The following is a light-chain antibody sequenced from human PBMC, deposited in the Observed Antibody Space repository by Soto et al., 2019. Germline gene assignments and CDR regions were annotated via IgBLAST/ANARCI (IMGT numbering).Light chain of an antibody. J-gene: IGKJ1*01. Sequence: EDGFTPSPDTLSFSAARRPTXSRGASQNFGSTYLAWYQQKRGQAPRFLIYGASSRATGIPDRFSGSGSETDFTLTISRLEPEDFAVYYCQQYGRSPTTFGQGTKVDIK. V-gene: IGKV3-20*01. CDR2: GAS. CDR1: QNFGSTY. CDR3: QQYGRSPTT.